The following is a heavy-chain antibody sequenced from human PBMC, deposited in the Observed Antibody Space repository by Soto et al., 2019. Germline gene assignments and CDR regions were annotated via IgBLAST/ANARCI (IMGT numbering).Heavy chain of an antibody. CDR2: ISPNGQGI. CDR3: AKDRQYPRDYFHY. Sequence: EVKLLESGGGLVQPGGSLRLSCGVSGFTVTSNGVSWVRQAPGTGLAWVSAISPNGQGIWYSDSVKGRFTISRDISRNTVLLQMDSLRAEDTAVYYCAKDRQYPRDYFHYWCQGTLVTVSS. D-gene: IGHD4-4*01. V-gene: IGHV3-23*01. CDR1: GFTVTSNG. J-gene: IGHJ4*02.